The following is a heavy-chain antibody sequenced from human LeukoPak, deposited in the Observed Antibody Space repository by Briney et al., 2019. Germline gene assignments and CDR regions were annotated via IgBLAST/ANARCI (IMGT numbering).Heavy chain of an antibody. CDR2: INHRGST. J-gene: IGHJ4*02. Sequence: PAETLSLTCAVYGGSFSDYYLSWIRHPPGKGLEWIGQINHRGSTNYSPALKSRVTISLDTSKSNFSVRLRSVTAADTAVYCCARAHKDCVSDSCYAPPGYWGLGTLVTVSS. D-gene: IGHD2-2*01. CDR3: ARAHKDCVSDSCYAPPGY. CDR1: GGSFSDYY. V-gene: IGHV4-34*01.